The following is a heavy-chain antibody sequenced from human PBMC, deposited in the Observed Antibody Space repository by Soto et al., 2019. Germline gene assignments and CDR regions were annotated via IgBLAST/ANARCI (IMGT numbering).Heavy chain of an antibody. CDR1: GGSISSGGYY. J-gene: IGHJ5*02. D-gene: IGHD4-4*01. CDR3: ARMTTATNAVQVTDISTFDP. CDR2: IYYSGST. V-gene: IGHV4-31*03. Sequence: PSETLSLTCTVSGGSISSGGYYWSWIRQHPGKGLEWIGYIYYSGSTYYNPSLKSRVTISVDTSKNQFSLKLSSVTAADTAVYYCARMTTATNAVQVTDISTFDPWGQGTLVTVSS.